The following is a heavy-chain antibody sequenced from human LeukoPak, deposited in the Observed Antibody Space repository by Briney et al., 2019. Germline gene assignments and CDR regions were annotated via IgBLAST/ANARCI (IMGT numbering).Heavy chain of an antibody. CDR3: ARDIHAEWELLY. V-gene: IGHV3-21*01. J-gene: IGHJ4*02. CDR2: ISSSSSYI. CDR1: GFTFSVYS. Sequence: PGGSLRLSCAASGFTFSVYSMNWVRQAPGKGLEWVSSISSSSSYIYYADSVKGRFTISGDNAKNSLYLQMNSLRAEDTAVYYCARDIHAEWELLYWGQGTLVTVSS. D-gene: IGHD1-26*01.